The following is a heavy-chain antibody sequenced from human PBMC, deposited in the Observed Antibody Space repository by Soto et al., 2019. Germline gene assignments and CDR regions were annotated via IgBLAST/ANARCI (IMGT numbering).Heavy chain of an antibody. V-gene: IGHV3-23*01. J-gene: IGHJ4*02. CDR3: ALSSGWYTGYFDY. CDR2: ISGSGGST. D-gene: IGHD6-19*01. Sequence: GGSLRLSXAASGFTFSSYAMSWVRQAPGKGLEWVSAISGSGGSTYYADSVKGRFTISRDNSKNTLYLQMNSLRAEDTAVYYCALSSGWYTGYFDYWGQGTLVTVSS. CDR1: GFTFSSYA.